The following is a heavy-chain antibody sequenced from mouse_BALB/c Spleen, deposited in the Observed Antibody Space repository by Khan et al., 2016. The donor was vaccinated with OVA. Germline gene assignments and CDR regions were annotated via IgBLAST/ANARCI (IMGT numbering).Heavy chain of an antibody. CDR2: ISSGGNYT. Sequence: EVELVESGGDLVKPGGSLKLSCAASGFTFSSYGMSWVRQTPDKRLEWVATISSGGNYTYYPDSVKGRFTISRDNAKNTLYLQMSSLKSADTAMCFCATLYCYCSRGYFDYWGQGTTLTVSS. D-gene: IGHD1-1*01. CDR1: GFTFSSYG. CDR3: ATLYCYCSRGYFDY. V-gene: IGHV5-6*01. J-gene: IGHJ2*01.